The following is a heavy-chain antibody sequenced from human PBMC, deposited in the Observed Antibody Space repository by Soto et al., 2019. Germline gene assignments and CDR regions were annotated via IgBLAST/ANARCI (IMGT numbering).Heavy chain of an antibody. CDR3: ARDFLYGFGEFHAFDI. CDR2: MSATGGA. CDR1: GDSISNYY. D-gene: IGHD3-10*01. J-gene: IGHJ3*02. V-gene: IGHV4-4*07. Sequence: SETLSLTCNVSGDSISNYYWTWIRQSAGKGLEWIGRMSATGGAAYNPSLKSRLTLSRDTSKNELSLSLKFVTAADTAVYYCARDFLYGFGEFHAFDIWGQGTMVTVSS.